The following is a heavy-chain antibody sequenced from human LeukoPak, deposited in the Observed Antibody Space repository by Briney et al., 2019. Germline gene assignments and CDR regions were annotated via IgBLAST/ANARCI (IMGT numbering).Heavy chain of an antibody. V-gene: IGHV3-21*01. J-gene: IGHJ4*02. CDR2: ISSSSSYI. D-gene: IGHD6-19*01. Sequence: AGGSLRLSCAASGFTFSNFAMSWVRQAPGKGLEWVSSISSSSSYIYYADSVKGRFTISRDNAKNSLYLQMNSLRAEDTAVYYCARVIAVAGYDYWGQGTLVTVSS. CDR1: GFTFSNFA. CDR3: ARVIAVAGYDY.